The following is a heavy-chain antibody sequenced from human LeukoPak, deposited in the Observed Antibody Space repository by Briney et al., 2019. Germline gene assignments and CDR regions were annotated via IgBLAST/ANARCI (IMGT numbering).Heavy chain of an antibody. Sequence: SETLSLTCTVSGGSISNYFWSWIRQPPGKGLEWIGYIYYSGSTNYNPSLKSRVTISVDTSKNQFSLRLRSVTAADTAVYYCAREDDSSGYYAFDIWGQGTMVTVSS. J-gene: IGHJ3*02. CDR1: GGSISNYF. D-gene: IGHD3-22*01. V-gene: IGHV4-59*01. CDR2: IYYSGST. CDR3: AREDDSSGYYAFDI.